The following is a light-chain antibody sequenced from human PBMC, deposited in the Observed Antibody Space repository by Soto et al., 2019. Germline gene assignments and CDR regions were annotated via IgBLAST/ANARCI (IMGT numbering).Light chain of an antibody. V-gene: IGKV3-15*01. J-gene: IGKJ1*01. CDR3: QQYNNWWT. Sequence: EIVLTQSPGTLSLSPGERATLFCRATQYITNSQLAWYQQKPGQAPRLLIYGASTRATGIPARFTGSGSGTEFTLTISSLQFDDSAVYYCQQYNNWWTFGQGTKVDIK. CDR2: GAS. CDR1: QYITNS.